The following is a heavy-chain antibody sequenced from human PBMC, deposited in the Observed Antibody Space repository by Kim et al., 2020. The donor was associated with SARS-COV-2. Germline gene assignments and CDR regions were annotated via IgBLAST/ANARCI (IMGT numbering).Heavy chain of an antibody. CDR2: IDPSDSYT. CDR1: GYSFTSYW. Sequence: GESLKISCKGSGYSFTSYWISWVRQMPGKGLEWMGRIDPSDSYTNYSPSFQGHVTISADKSISTAYLQWSSLKASDTAMYYCARLEYYYDSSGYLGYWGQGTLVTVSS. J-gene: IGHJ4*02. CDR3: ARLEYYYDSSGYLGY. D-gene: IGHD3-22*01. V-gene: IGHV5-10-1*01.